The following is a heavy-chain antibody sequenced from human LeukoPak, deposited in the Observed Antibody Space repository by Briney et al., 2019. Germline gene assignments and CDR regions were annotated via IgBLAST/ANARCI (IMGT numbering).Heavy chain of an antibody. V-gene: IGHV1-2*02. D-gene: IGHD2-2*01. J-gene: IGHJ4*02. CDR3: ARANFLYCSSSTCLFDY. CDR1: GYTFTDYY. CDR2: INPNGGDT. Sequence: ASVKVSCKASGYTFTDYYMHWVRQAPGQGSEWMGWINPNGGDTNYAQKFQGRVTMTRDTSISTANLEVSRLRSDDTAVYYCARANFLYCSSSTCLFDYWGQGTLVTVSS.